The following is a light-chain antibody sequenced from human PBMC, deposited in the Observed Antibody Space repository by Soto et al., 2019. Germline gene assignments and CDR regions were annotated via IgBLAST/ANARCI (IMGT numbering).Light chain of an antibody. J-gene: IGLJ2*01. Sequence: QSALTEPASVSGSPGQSITISCTGTHSDVGAYDYVSWYQQHPGKAPKLMIYEVSNRPSGVSNRFSGSKSGNTASLTVSGLQAEDEADYYCSSYASSSTVIFGGGTQLTVL. CDR2: EVS. CDR1: HSDVGAYDY. CDR3: SSYASSSTVI. V-gene: IGLV2-14*01.